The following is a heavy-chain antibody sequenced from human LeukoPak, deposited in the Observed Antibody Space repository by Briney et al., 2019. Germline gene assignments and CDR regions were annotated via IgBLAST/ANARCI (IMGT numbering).Heavy chain of an antibody. CDR3: ARDLVTVTKGFDI. V-gene: IGHV4-59*11. Sequence: SETLSLTCAVSNDSFSSHDWTWIRQPPGKGLEWIGYVSYIGSTNYNPSLKSRVTISIDTSKNQFSLKLTSVTAADTAVYYCARDLVTVTKGFDIWGQGTMVSVSS. D-gene: IGHD4-17*01. CDR2: VSYIGST. J-gene: IGHJ3*02. CDR1: NDSFSSHD.